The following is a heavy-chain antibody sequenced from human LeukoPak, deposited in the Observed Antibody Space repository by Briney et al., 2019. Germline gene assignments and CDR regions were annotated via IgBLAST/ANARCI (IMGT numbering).Heavy chain of an antibody. CDR2: INSDGSDT. V-gene: IGHV3-74*01. D-gene: IGHD2-21*02. Sequence: GGCLRLSCAASGFTFSSYRMHWVRHAPGKGLVWVSRINSDGSDTNYADSVKGRFTISRDNSKNTLYLQMNSLRAEDTAVYYCAREQGTALDYWGQGTLVTVSS. J-gene: IGHJ4*02. CDR3: AREQGTALDY. CDR1: GFTFSSYR.